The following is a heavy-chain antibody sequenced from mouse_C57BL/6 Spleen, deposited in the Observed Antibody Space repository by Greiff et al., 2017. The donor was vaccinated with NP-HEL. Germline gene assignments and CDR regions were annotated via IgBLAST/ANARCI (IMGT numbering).Heavy chain of an antibody. CDR3: TVHYYGSSYVGAY. V-gene: IGHV6-3*01. Sequence: EVKLVESGGGLVQPGGSMKLSCVASGFTFSNYWMNWVRQSPEKGLEWVAQIRLKSDNYATHYAESVKGRFTISRDDSKSSVYLQMNNLRAEDTGIYYCTVHYYGSSYVGAYWGQGTLVTVSA. CDR1: GFTFSNYW. CDR2: IRLKSDNYAT. D-gene: IGHD1-1*01. J-gene: IGHJ3*01.